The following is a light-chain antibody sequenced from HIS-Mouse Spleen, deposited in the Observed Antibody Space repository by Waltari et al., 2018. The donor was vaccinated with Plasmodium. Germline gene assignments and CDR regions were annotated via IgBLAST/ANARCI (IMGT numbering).Light chain of an antibody. Sequence: SYELTQPSSVSVSPGQTARITCSGDVLATKYARWFQQKPGQAPVLVIYKDSERPSGIPERFSGSSSGTTVTLTISGAQVGDEADYYCYSAADNNLVFGGGTKLTVL. CDR2: KDS. CDR1: VLATKY. J-gene: IGLJ3*02. CDR3: YSAADNNLV. V-gene: IGLV3-27*01.